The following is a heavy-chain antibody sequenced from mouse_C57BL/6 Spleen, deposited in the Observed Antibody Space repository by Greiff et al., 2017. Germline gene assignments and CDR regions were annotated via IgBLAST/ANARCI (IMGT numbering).Heavy chain of an antibody. Sequence: EVQRVESGEGLVKPGGSLKLSCAASGFTFSSYAMSWVRQTPEKRLEWVAYISSGGDYIYYADTVKGRFTISRDNARNTLYLQMSSLKAEDTAMYYCTRDSYYGWDYWGQGTTLTVSS. V-gene: IGHV5-9-1*02. CDR3: TRDSYYGWDY. D-gene: IGHD1-2*01. CDR1: GFTFSSYA. J-gene: IGHJ2*01. CDR2: ISSGGDYI.